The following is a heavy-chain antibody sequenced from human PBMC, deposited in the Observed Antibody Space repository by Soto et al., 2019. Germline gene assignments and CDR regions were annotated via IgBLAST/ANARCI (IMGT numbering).Heavy chain of an antibody. CDR3: VRGSYCSPSTCYNLAWFPP. V-gene: IGHV3-33*01. CDR1: GFTFSDFV. CDR2: IWYDGGDK. J-gene: IGHJ5*02. Sequence: QVQLVESGGGVVHPGASLRLSCVTSGFTFSDFVMQWVRQAPGKGLEWVAVIWYDGGDKNYADSVKGRFSISRDNSKRTVYLQMNSLRADDTAVYYCVRGSYCSPSTCYNLAWFPPWGQGTLVTVSS. D-gene: IGHD2-2*02.